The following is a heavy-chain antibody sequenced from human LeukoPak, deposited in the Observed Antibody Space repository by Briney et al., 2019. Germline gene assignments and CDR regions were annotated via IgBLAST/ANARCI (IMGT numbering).Heavy chain of an antibody. CDR2: ISSTSTYI. J-gene: IGHJ4*02. CDR1: GFVLSSYA. Sequence: GGSLRLSCAASGFVLSSYAMSWVRQAPGKGLEWVSSISSTSTYIYYADSVKGRFTVSRDNAKNSLYLQMNSLRAEDSAVYYCAREYTAMAFDYWAQGTLVTVSS. V-gene: IGHV3-21*01. D-gene: IGHD5-18*01. CDR3: AREYTAMAFDY.